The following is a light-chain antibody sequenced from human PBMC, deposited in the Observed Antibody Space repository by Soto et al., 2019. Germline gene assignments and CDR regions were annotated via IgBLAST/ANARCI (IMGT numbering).Light chain of an antibody. CDR3: QQSNNYFT. CDR2: GAS. CDR1: QGLNTN. V-gene: IGKV1-9*01. J-gene: IGKJ3*01. Sequence: IPLTQSPSSLSASVGDRVTITCRASQGLNTNLAWYQQKPGKAPNLLIYGASTLQKGIPSRFSGNGSGTDFTLTISSLQPEDLATYYCQQSNNYFTFGPGTKVDI.